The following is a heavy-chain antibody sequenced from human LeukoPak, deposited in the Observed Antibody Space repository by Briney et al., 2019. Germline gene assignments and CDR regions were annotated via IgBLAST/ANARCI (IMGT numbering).Heavy chain of an antibody. V-gene: IGHV4-39*07. D-gene: IGHD3-22*01. CDR3: AREDYYDSSGYYFDC. CDR1: GGSISSSSYY. CDR2: IYYSGST. Sequence: SETLSLTCTVSGGSISSSSYYWGWIRQPPGKGLEWIGSIYYSGSTYYNPSLKSRVTVSVDTSKNQFSLKLSSVTAADTAVYYCAREDYYDSSGYYFDCWGQGTLVTVSS. J-gene: IGHJ4*02.